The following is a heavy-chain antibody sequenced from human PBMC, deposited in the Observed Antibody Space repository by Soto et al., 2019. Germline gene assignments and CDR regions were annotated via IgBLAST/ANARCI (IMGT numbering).Heavy chain of an antibody. CDR3: ARHPERIAQIGWFDP. Sequence: PGGSLRLSCAASGFTFRSYNMNWVRQAPGKGLEWVSAISGGGGNTYYADSVKGRFTISRDTSKNTLYLQMNSLRAEDTAVYYCARHPERIAQIGWFDPWGQGTLVTVSS. D-gene: IGHD6-13*01. V-gene: IGHV3-23*01. J-gene: IGHJ5*02. CDR1: GFTFRSYN. CDR2: ISGGGGNT.